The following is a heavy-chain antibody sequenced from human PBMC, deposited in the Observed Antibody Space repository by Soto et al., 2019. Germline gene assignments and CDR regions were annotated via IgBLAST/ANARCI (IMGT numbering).Heavy chain of an antibody. Sequence: SETLSLTCAVSGYSISSGYYWGWIRQPPGKGLEWIGSIYHSGSTYYNPSLKSRVSISVDTSKNQFSLRLSSVTAADTAMYYCARRHSSSWYGLDYWGQGTLVTVSS. CDR3: ARRHSSSWYGLDY. CDR1: GYSISSGYY. V-gene: IGHV4-38-2*01. J-gene: IGHJ4*02. D-gene: IGHD6-13*01. CDR2: IYHSGST.